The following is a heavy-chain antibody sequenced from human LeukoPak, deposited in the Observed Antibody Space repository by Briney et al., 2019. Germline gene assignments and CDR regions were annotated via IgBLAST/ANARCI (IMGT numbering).Heavy chain of an antibody. D-gene: IGHD5-18*01. Sequence: GGSLRLSCSASGFTFKRFAMTWVRQAPGKGLEWVSVVSASGGSPYYADSVQGRFTISRDNSKSTLYLQMNSLRAEDTAVYYCAKDLGIQLWSFDYWGQGTLVTVSS. CDR3: AKDLGIQLWSFDY. V-gene: IGHV3-23*01. CDR2: VSASGGSP. CDR1: GFTFKRFA. J-gene: IGHJ4*02.